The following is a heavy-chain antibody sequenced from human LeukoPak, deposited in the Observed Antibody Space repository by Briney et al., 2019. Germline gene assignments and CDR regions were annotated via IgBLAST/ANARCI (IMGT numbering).Heavy chain of an antibody. CDR3: RLEPSQGVTMGFDY. CDR2: ISSSSSYI. Sequence: GGSLRLSCAASGFTFSTYTMNWVRQAPGKGLEWVSSISSSSSYIYYADSVKGRFTISRDNAKNSLYLQMNSLRAEDTAVYYCRLEPSQGVTMGFDYWGQGTLVTVSS. CDR1: GFTFSTYT. D-gene: IGHD3-10*01. V-gene: IGHV3-21*01. J-gene: IGHJ4*02.